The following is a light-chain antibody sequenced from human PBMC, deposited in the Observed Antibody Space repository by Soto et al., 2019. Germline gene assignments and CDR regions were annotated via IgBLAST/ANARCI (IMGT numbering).Light chain of an antibody. J-gene: IGKJ1*01. Sequence: EIVLTQSPDTLSLSPGDRATVSCRASQTVGASYVAWYQHKPGQAPKFLMYGASTRASGIPDRFSGSGSGTEFTPTIDSREPEDFGVYYCQQYGRSPWTFGQGTSVEI. CDR1: QTVGASY. V-gene: IGKV3-20*01. CDR3: QQYGRSPWT. CDR2: GAS.